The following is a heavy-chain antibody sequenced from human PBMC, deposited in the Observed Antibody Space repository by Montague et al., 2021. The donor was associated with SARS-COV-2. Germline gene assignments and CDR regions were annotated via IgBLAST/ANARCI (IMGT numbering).Heavy chain of an antibody. J-gene: IGHJ5*02. Sequence: TLSLTCTVSGDSINTGNFYWSWLRQPAGKQLEWIGRIFKSGTANYNPSLKGRVTITMDTSKNEFSLKLRYVTAADTAMYFCARGFTTGFYPYWFDLWGQGALVTVSS. CDR1: GDSINTGNFY. CDR2: IFKSGTA. CDR3: ARGFTTGFYPYWFDL. D-gene: IGHD1-1*01. V-gene: IGHV4-61*02.